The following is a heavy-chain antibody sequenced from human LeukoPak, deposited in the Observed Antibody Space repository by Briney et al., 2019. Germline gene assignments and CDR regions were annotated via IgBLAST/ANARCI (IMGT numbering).Heavy chain of an antibody. V-gene: IGHV5-51*01. CDR1: GYSFTSYW. CDR2: IYPGDSDT. Sequence: GESLKISCKGSGYSFTSYWIGWVRQLPGKGLEWMGIIYPGDSDTRYSPSLQGQVTISADKSISTAYLQWSSLKASDTAMYYCARRRFDTTEDYFDYWGQGTLVTVSS. CDR3: ARRRFDTTEDYFDY. J-gene: IGHJ4*02. D-gene: IGHD1-1*01.